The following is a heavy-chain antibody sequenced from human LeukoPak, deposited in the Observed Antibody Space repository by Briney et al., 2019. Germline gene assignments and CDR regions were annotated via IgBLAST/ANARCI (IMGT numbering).Heavy chain of an antibody. V-gene: IGHV3-33*01. CDR3: ARDMGTTRLGL. CDR2: IWYDGSNK. CDR1: GLTFSSYG. Sequence: PGRSLRLSCAASGLTFSSYGMHWVRQAPGKGLEWVAVIWYDGSNKYYADSVKGRFTISRDNSKNTLYLQVSSLRADDTAVYYCARDMGTTRLGLWGQGTLVTVSS. J-gene: IGHJ5*02. D-gene: IGHD1-1*01.